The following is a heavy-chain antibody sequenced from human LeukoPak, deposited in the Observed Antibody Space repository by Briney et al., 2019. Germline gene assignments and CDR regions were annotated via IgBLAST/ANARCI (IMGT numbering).Heavy chain of an antibody. J-gene: IGHJ4*02. CDR1: GYTFTAYY. CDR3: ARVRYRLAETYIDY. Sequence: ASVKVSCKASGYTFTAYYMHWVRQAPGQGLEWMGWINPNSGGTNYAQNFQGRVTMTRDMSISTAYMELTRLRSDDTAVYYCARVRYRLAETYIDYWGQGTLVTVSS. CDR2: INPNSGGT. V-gene: IGHV1-2*02. D-gene: IGHD3-16*01.